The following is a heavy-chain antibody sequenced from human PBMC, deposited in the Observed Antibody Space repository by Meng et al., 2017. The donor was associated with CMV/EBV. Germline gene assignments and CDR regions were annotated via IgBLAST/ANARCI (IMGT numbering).Heavy chain of an antibody. D-gene: IGHD3-3*01. V-gene: IGHV1-69*02. Sequence: SVKVSCKASGGTFSSYTISWVRQAPGQGLEWMGRIIPILGIANYAQKFQGRVTITADKSTSTAYMELSSLRSEDAAVYYCASGGDITFGVVIMSHYYYYGMDVWGQGTTVTVSS. CDR3: ASGGDITFGVVIMSHYYYYGMDV. CDR2: IIPILGIA. CDR1: GGTFSSYT. J-gene: IGHJ6*02.